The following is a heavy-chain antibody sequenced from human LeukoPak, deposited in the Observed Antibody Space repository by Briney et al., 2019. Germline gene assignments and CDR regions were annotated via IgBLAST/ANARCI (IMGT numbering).Heavy chain of an antibody. V-gene: IGHV4-4*07. D-gene: IGHD6-19*01. CDR1: GGSISSYY. CDR3: ARDRGSGWSDAFDI. CDR2: IYTSGSA. Sequence: MSSETLSLACTVSGGSISSYYWSWIRQPAGKGLEWIGRIYTSGSANYNPSLKSRVTMSVDTSKNQFSLKLSSVTAADTAVYYCARDRGSGWSDAFDIWGQGTMVTVSS. J-gene: IGHJ3*02.